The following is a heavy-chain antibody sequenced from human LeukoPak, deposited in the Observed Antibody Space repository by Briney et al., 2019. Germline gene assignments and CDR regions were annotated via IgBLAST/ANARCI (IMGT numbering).Heavy chain of an antibody. CDR3: ARSLPYYYDSSGYYPDC. J-gene: IGHJ4*02. Sequence: ASVRVSCKASGYTFTGYYMHWVRQAPGQGLEWMGWINPNSGGTNYAQKFQGRVTMTRDTSISTAYMELSRLRSDDTAVYYCARSLPYYYDSSGYYPDCWGQGTLVTVSS. V-gene: IGHV1-2*02. CDR2: INPNSGGT. D-gene: IGHD3-22*01. CDR1: GYTFTGYY.